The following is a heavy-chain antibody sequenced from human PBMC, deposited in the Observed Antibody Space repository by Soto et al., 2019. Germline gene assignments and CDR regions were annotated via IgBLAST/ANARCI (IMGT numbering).Heavy chain of an antibody. Sequence: QVQLVQSGAEVKKPGSSVKVSCKASGGTFSSYAISWVRQAPGQGLEWMGGIIPIFGTANYAQKFQGRVTITADESTSTAYMELSSLRSEDTAVYYCARTLSDYYDSSGYFPYYFDYWGKGTLVTVSS. CDR3: ARTLSDYYDSSGYFPYYFDY. D-gene: IGHD3-22*01. CDR2: IIPIFGTA. CDR1: GGTFSSYA. J-gene: IGHJ4*02. V-gene: IGHV1-69*01.